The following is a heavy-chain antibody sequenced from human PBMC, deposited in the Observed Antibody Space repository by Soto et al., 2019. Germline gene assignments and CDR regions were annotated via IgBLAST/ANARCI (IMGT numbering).Heavy chain of an antibody. J-gene: IGHJ4*02. D-gene: IGHD3-10*01. V-gene: IGHV4-39*01. Sequence: SETLSLTCTVSGASISSSSYYWGWIRQPPGKGLEWIGSIYYSGSTYYNPSLKSPVTISVDTSKSQFSLKLSSVTAADTAVYYCARHYGRGSGSYYSPFDYWGQGTLVTVSS. CDR1: GASISSSSYY. CDR2: IYYSGST. CDR3: ARHYGRGSGSYYSPFDY.